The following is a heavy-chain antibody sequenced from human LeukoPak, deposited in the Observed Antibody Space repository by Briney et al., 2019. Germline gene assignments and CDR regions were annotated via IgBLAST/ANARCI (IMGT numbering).Heavy chain of an antibody. CDR3: ARGDKQLVFNRNKGGFDP. CDR2: ISYDGSNK. V-gene: IGHV3-30*03. Sequence: GGSLRLSCAASGFTFSSYGMHWVRQAPGKGLEWVAVISYDGSNKYYADSVKGRFTISRDNSKNTLYLQMNSLRTEDTAVYYCARGDKQLVFNRNKGGFDPWGQGTLVTVSS. J-gene: IGHJ5*02. CDR1: GFTFSSYG. D-gene: IGHD6-13*01.